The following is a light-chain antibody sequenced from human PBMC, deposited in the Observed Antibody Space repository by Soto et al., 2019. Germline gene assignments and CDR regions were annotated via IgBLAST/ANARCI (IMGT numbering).Light chain of an antibody. Sequence: EILLTQTPSSLCLSPGERATLSCRASQSVSSSYLAWYQQKPGQAPRLLIYGASSRATGIPDRFSGSGSGTDFTLTISRLEPEDFAVYYCQQYGSSPRTFGQGTMGDIK. CDR3: QQYGSSPRT. CDR1: QSVSSSY. V-gene: IGKV3-20*01. CDR2: GAS. J-gene: IGKJ1*01.